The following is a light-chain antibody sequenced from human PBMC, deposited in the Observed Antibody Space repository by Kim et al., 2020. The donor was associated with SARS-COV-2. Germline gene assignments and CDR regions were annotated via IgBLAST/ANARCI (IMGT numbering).Light chain of an antibody. J-gene: IGLJ3*02. CDR1: SSDVGNYNL. CDR2: EVS. CDR3: CSYAGSSTWV. Sequence: GQSTTISFTGTSSDVGNYNLVSWYQQHPGKAPKLMIYEVSERPSGVSNRFSGSKSGNTASLTISGLQAEDDADYYCCSYAGSSTWVFGGGTQLTVL. V-gene: IGLV2-23*02.